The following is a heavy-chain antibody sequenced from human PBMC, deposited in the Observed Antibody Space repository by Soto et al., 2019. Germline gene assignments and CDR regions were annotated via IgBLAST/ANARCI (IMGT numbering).Heavy chain of an antibody. Sequence: QVQLVQSGAEVKKPGASVKISCQASGFTLNTYDLYWVRQAPRQSLEWMGRITAANDETQYSQNVQGRVTISWDTSANTAYFEMSGLRSEDTATYYCARTVRWNGLEKGLDVWGQGTTV. J-gene: IGHJ6*02. CDR2: ITAANDET. CDR1: GFTLNTYD. CDR3: ARTVRWNGLEKGLDV. D-gene: IGHD1-1*01. V-gene: IGHV1-3*01.